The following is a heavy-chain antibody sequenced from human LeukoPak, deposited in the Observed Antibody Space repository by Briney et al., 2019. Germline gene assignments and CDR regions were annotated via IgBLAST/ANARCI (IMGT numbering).Heavy chain of an antibody. J-gene: IGHJ4*02. CDR1: GGSIGNYY. CDR3: ARRHPYYYGSGTYSRED. Sequence: SETLSLTCTVSGGSIGNYYWNWIRQPAGKGLEWIGRISTSGTTNYHPSLKSRVTLTLDTSKNQFSLNLRSVTAADTAIYFCARRHPYYYGSGTYSREDWGQGTLVTVSS. CDR2: ISTSGTT. D-gene: IGHD3-10*01. V-gene: IGHV4-4*07.